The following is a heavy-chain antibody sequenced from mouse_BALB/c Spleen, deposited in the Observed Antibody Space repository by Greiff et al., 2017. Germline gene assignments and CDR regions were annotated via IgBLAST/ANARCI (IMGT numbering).Heavy chain of an antibody. CDR3: ARYGNYDGAWFAY. Sequence: EVKLVESGGGLVKPGGSLKLSCAASGFTFSSYAMSWVRQTPEKRLEWVASISSGGSTYYPDSVKGRFTISRDNARNILYLQMSSLRSEDTAMYYFARYGNYDGAWFAYWGQGTLVTVSA. CDR2: ISSGGST. V-gene: IGHV5-6-5*01. J-gene: IGHJ3*01. D-gene: IGHD2-1*01. CDR1: GFTFSSYA.